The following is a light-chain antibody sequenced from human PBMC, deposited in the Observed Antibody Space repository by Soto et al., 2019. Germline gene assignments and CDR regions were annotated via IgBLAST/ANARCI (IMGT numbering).Light chain of an antibody. Sequence: QSVLTQPPSVSGAPGQRVTISCTGSSSNIGAGYEVHWYQQLPGTAPKLLIYGDTNRPSEVPDRFSGSKSGTSASLAITRLEAEDEAEYYCQSYDNSLSAHVVFRGGTKLTVL. CDR3: QSYDNSLSAHVV. J-gene: IGLJ2*01. CDR1: SSNIGAGYE. CDR2: GDT. V-gene: IGLV1-40*01.